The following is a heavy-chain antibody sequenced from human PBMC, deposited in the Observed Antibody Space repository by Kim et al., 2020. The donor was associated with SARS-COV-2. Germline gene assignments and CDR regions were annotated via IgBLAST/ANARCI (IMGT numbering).Heavy chain of an antibody. CDR1: GFTFSSYA. D-gene: IGHD2-15*01. V-gene: IGHV3-23*03. CDR2: IYSGGSST. Sequence: GGSLRLSCAASGFTFSSYAMSWVRQAPGKGLEWVSVIYSGGSSTYYADSVKGRFTISRDNSKNTLYLQMNSLRAEDTAVYYCAKDPSPCSGGSCYPNWFDPWGQGTLVTVSS. CDR3: AKDPSPCSGGSCYPNWFDP. J-gene: IGHJ5*02.